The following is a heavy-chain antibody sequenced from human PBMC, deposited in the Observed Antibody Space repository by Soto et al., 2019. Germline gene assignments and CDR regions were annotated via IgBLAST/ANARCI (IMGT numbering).Heavy chain of an antibody. D-gene: IGHD2-21*02. J-gene: IGHJ6*02. CDR3: AAGYCGGDCYDDSYYYYGMDV. CDR1: GFTFTSSA. Sequence: KVAAASVKVSCKASGFTFTSSAVQWVRQARGQRLEWIGWIVVGSGNTNYAQKFQERVTITRDMSTSTAYMELSSLRSEDTAVYYCAAGYCGGDCYDDSYYYYGMDVWGQGTTVTVSS. V-gene: IGHV1-58*01. CDR2: IVVGSGNT.